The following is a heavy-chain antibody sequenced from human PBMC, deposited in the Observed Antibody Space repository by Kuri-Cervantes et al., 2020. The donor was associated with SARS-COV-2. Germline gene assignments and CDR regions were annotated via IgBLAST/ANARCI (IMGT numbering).Heavy chain of an antibody. CDR3: ATHPKDLRIVVVNWFDP. Sequence: SETLSLTCTVPGGPIISSDYYWAWVRQSPGKGLEWIGTTDYSGVTYYSPSLKSRVTISVDTSKNQFSLNLRSVTVADTGVYYCATHPKDLRIVVVNWFDPWGPGTLVTVSS. J-gene: IGHJ5*02. CDR1: GGPIISSDYY. D-gene: IGHD3-22*01. V-gene: IGHV4-39*01. CDR2: TDYSGVT.